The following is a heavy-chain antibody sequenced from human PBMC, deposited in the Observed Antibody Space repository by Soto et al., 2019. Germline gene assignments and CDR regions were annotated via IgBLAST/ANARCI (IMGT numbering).Heavy chain of an antibody. CDR3: ARLLYYDSSGYPVDY. CDR2: IIPILGTA. D-gene: IGHD3-22*01. Sequence: QVQLVQSGAEVKKPGSSVKVSCKASGGTFSSYISWVRQAPGQGLEWMGRIIPILGTANYAQKFQGRVTITADKSTSTAYMELSSLRSEDTAVYYCARLLYYDSSGYPVDYWGQGTLVTVSS. J-gene: IGHJ4*02. V-gene: IGHV1-69*08. CDR1: GGTFSSY.